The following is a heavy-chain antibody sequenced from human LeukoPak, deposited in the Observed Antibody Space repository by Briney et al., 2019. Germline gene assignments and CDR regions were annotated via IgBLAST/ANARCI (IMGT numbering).Heavy chain of an antibody. J-gene: IGHJ3*02. V-gene: IGHV4-39*01. Sequence: SETLSLTCTVSGGSISSSSYYWGWIRQPPGKGLEWIGSIYYSGSTYYNPSLKSRVTISVDTSKNQFSLKLSSVTAADTAVYYCTNYDSSGYYYPAFDIWGQGTMVTVSS. CDR3: TNYDSSGYYYPAFDI. CDR2: IYYSGST. CDR1: GGSISSSSYY. D-gene: IGHD3-22*01.